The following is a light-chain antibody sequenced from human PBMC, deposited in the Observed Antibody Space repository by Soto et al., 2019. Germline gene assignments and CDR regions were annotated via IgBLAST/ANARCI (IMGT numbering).Light chain of an antibody. Sequence: ETVWTQSPVIMYLSPGERATSSCRASRTVGRSYLAWYQQKPCQAHRLMISGASSRAADIPDRFSGSGSGTDVSLTINRLEPEDVAVYYGQERTGWPPWTFGQGTKVDIK. CDR3: QERTGWPPWT. CDR1: RTVGRSY. V-gene: IGKV3D-20*02. CDR2: GAS. J-gene: IGKJ1*01.